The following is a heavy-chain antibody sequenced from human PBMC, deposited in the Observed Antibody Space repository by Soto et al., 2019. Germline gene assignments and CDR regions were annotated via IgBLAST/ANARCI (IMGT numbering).Heavy chain of an antibody. V-gene: IGHV3-7*02. CDR2: IKQDGSET. CDR1: GFTFSSYW. Sequence: PGGSLRLSCAASGFTFSSYWMSWVRQAPGKGLEWVANIKQDGSETYYADSVKGRFTISRDNSKNTLYLQMNSLRAEDTAVYYCARATTGLIVDDFWGQGTLVTVSS. CDR3: ARATTGLIVDDF. D-gene: IGHD3-22*01. J-gene: IGHJ4*02.